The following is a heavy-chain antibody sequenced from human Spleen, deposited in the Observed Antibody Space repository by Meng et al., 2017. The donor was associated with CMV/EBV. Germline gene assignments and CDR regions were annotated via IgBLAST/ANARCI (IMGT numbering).Heavy chain of an antibody. Sequence: CAASGFSFSSYAMGWVRQAPGKGLEGVSVIYSGGSSTYYADSVKSRFTISRDDSKNPLYLQMNSLRAEDTAVYFCAYTVTTGGWFDPWGQGTLVTVSS. CDR3: AYTVTTGGWFDP. D-gene: IGHD4-17*01. CDR2: IYSGGSST. V-gene: IGHV3-23*03. J-gene: IGHJ5*02. CDR1: GFSFSSYA.